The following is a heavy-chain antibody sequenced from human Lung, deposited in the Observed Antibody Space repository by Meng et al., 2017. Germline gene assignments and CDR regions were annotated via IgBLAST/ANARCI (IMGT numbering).Heavy chain of an antibody. CDR2: MKSNVDGGTV. V-gene: IGHV3-15*01. CDR1: GFTFSNAW. J-gene: IGHJ4*02. CDR3: SGHVDY. Sequence: GGSLRLSCAASGFTFSNAWMTWVRQAPGKGLEWIGRMKSNVDGGTVDYAAAVKGRFFISRDDSDNTFYLQMNSQKTEDTAVYYCSGHVDYWGQGTLVTVSS.